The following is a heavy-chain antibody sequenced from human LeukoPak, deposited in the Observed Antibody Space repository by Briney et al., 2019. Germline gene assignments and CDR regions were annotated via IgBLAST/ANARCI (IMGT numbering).Heavy chain of an antibody. CDR2: ISGSGGST. CDR3: AKDSDPYYYDSSGPQVI. CDR1: GFTFSSYA. D-gene: IGHD3-22*01. Sequence: GGSLRLSCAASGFTFSSYAMSWVRQAPGMGLEWVSAISGSGGSTYYADSVKGRFTISRDNSKNTLYLQMNSLRAEDTAVYYCAKDSDPYYYDSSGPQVIWGQGTMVTVSS. J-gene: IGHJ3*02. V-gene: IGHV3-23*01.